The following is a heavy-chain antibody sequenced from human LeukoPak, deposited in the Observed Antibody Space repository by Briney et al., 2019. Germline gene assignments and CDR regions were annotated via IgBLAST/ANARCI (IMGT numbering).Heavy chain of an antibody. D-gene: IGHD4-17*01. J-gene: IGHJ4*02. Sequence: ASVKVSCKTSGYTFTAYYMHWVRQAPGQGLEWMGWINPNSGGTNYAQKFQGRVTMTRDTSISADHMELSRLRSDDTAVYYCRTDRYGDYGDYIGYWGQGTLVTVSS. CDR2: INPNSGGT. CDR3: RTDRYGDYGDYIGY. CDR1: GYTFTAYY. V-gene: IGHV1-2*02.